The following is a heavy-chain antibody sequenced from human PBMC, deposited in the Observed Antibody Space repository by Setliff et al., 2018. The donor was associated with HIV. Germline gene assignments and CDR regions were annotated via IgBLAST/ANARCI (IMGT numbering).Heavy chain of an antibody. CDR3: TRHSTDPWSLLDY. V-gene: IGHV3-73*01. Sequence: PGGSLRLSCAASGFTFSGSAMHWVRQASGKGLEWVGRIRSKGYGSATAYAASVKGRFTISRDDSKNTAYLQMDSLKTKDTAVYYCTRHSTDPWSLLDYWGQGTLVTVSS. CDR2: IRSKGYGSAT. D-gene: IGHD1-1*01. CDR1: GFTFSGSA. J-gene: IGHJ4*02.